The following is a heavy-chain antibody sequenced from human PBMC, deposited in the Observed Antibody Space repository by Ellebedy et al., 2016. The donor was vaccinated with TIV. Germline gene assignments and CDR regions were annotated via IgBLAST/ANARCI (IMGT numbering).Heavy chain of an antibody. CDR2: IKQDGSEK. V-gene: IGHV3-7*01. J-gene: IGHJ6*03. Sequence: GGSLRLSCAASGFTFSNYWMSWVRQAPGKGLEWVANIKQDGSEKYYVDSVKGRFSISRDNAKNSLYVQMNSLRDEDTAVYYCARVGTELVTVDDYYYYMDVWGKGTTVTVSS. CDR1: GFTFSNYW. CDR3: ARVGTELVTVDDYYYYMDV. D-gene: IGHD3-9*01.